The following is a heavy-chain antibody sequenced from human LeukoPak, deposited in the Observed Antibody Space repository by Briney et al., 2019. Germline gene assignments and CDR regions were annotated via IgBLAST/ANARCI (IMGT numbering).Heavy chain of an antibody. D-gene: IGHD6-13*01. CDR3: AREVVAAAGGAFDC. J-gene: IGHJ4*02. CDR1: GFTVSSNY. Sequence: PGGSLRLSCAASGFTVSSNYMSWVRQAPGKGLEWVSVIYSGGSTYYADSVKGRFTISRDNSKNTLYLQMNSLRAEDTAVYYCAREVVAAAGGAFDCWGQGTLVTVSS. CDR2: IYSGGST. V-gene: IGHV3-53*01.